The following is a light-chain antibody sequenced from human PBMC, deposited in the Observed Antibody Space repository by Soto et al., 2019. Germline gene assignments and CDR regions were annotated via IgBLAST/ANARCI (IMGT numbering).Light chain of an antibody. J-gene: IGLJ2*01. CDR3: SSYAGTNNLV. CDR2: EVN. Sequence: QSALTQPPSASGSPGQSVTISCPGTSRDVGIYNYVSWYQQHPGKAPKLMIYEVNKRPSGVTDRFSGSKSGNTASLTVSGLQAEDEADYYCSSYAGTNNLVFGGGTKLTVL. CDR1: SRDVGIYNY. V-gene: IGLV2-8*01.